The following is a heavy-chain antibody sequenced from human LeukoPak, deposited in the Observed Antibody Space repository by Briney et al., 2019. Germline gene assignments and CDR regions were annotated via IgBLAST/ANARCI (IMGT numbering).Heavy chain of an antibody. D-gene: IGHD1-26*01. V-gene: IGHV6-1*01. CDR3: ARGRVGATLWFDP. J-gene: IGHJ5*02. Sequence: SQTLSLTCAISGDRVSSNSAAWSWIRQSPSRGLEWLGRTYYRSKWYNDYAVSVKSRITINPDTSKNQFSLQLNSVTPEDTAVYYCARGRVGATLWFDPWGQGTLVTVSS. CDR1: GDRVSSNSAA. CDR2: TYYRSKWYN.